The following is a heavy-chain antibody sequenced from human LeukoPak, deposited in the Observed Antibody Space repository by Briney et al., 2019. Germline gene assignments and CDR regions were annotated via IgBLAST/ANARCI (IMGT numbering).Heavy chain of an antibody. Sequence: SETLSLTCAVYGGSFSGYYWSWIRQPPGKGLEWIGEVNHSGGTNYNPSLKSRVTISVDTSKNQFSLKLSSVTAADTAVYYCARSGASYYDILTGYYDFDYWGQGTLVTVSS. CDR1: GGSFSGYY. J-gene: IGHJ4*02. D-gene: IGHD3-9*01. V-gene: IGHV4-34*01. CDR2: VNHSGGT. CDR3: ARSGASYYDILTGYYDFDY.